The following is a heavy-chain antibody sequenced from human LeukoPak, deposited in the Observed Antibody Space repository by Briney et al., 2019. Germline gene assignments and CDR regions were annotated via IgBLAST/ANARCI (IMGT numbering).Heavy chain of an antibody. CDR1: GFTFSSYA. V-gene: IGHV3-30*04. CDR3: ARDTVAGTFYYYYYMDV. J-gene: IGHJ6*03. CDR2: ISYDGSNK. D-gene: IGHD6-19*01. Sequence: HPGGSLRLSCAASGFTFSSYAMHWVRQAPGKGLEWVAVISYDGSNKYYADSVKGRFTISRDNSKNTLYLQMNSLRAEDTAVYYCARDTVAGTFYYYYYMDVWGKGTTVTISS.